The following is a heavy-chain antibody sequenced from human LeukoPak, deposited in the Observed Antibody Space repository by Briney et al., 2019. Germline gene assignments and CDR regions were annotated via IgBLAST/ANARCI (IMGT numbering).Heavy chain of an antibody. J-gene: IGHJ4*02. CDR1: GGSLSSYY. Sequence: SETLSLTCTVSGGSLSSYYWSWIRQPPGKGMEWIGYIYYSGSTNYNPSLKSRVTISVDRSKNQFSLKLSSVTAADTAVYYCALFASLPTVTTYVRGGWGQGTLVTVSS. CDR2: IYYSGST. D-gene: IGHD4-17*01. CDR3: ALFASLPTVTTYVRGG. V-gene: IGHV4-59*08.